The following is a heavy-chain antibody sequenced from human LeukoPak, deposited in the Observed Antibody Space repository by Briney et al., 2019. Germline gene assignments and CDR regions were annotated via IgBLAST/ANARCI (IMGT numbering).Heavy chain of an antibody. J-gene: IGHJ4*02. CDR2: ISESGDTT. CDR1: GFTFNNYA. D-gene: IGHD1-26*01. V-gene: IGHV3-23*01. CDR3: AKQWVDC. Sequence: GGSLRLSCAAWGFTFNNYAMNWLRQAPGKGLEWVSSISESGDTTHYADSVKGQVTITRVHDPNTLYLQLHSLRADAKSLHYCAKQWVDCWGPGALVTVSS.